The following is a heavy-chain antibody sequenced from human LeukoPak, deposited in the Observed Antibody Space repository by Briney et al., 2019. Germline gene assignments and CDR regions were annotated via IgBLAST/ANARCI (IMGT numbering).Heavy chain of an antibody. V-gene: IGHV3-49*04. CDR3: TRGPDLDTVLGRGLMFTVLFDF. D-gene: IGHD5-18*01. Sequence: PGGSLRLSCTASGFTFGDYAMSWVREAPGKGLAWEGLIRSKAFGGTTEYAASVKGRFTISRDESKSIAYLQMNSLKTEDTAVYYCTRGPDLDTVLGRGLMFTVLFDFWGQGALVTVSS. CDR2: IRSKAFGGTT. J-gene: IGHJ4*02. CDR1: GFTFGDYA.